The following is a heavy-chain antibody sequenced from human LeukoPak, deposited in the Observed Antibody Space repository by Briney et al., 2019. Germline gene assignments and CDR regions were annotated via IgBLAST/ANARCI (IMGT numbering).Heavy chain of an antibody. V-gene: IGHV4-61*02. CDR3: ARAPGGDYEYATDAFDI. Sequence: SETLSLTCTVSGGSVSSGSYYWSWIRQPAGKGLEWIGRIYTSGSTNYNPSLKSRVTMSVDTSKDQFSLKLSSVTAADTAVYYCARAPGGDYEYATDAFDIWGQGTMVTVSS. D-gene: IGHD4-17*01. J-gene: IGHJ3*02. CDR1: GGSVSSGSYY. CDR2: IYTSGST.